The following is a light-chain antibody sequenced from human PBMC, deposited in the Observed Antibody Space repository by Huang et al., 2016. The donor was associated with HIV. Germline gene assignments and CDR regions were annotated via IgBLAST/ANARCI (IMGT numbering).Light chain of an antibody. CDR1: QSIRNF. CDR3: QQSYSPLRVT. V-gene: IGKV1-39*01. J-gene: IGKJ3*01. Sequence: DIHMTQSPSSLSASVGDRVTITCRASQSIRNFLNWYKQKPGKAPKLLIYYASTLQSGVTSRFSGGGSGTEFTLTISNLQPEDIAVYYCQQSYSPLRVTFGPGTKVDV. CDR2: YAS.